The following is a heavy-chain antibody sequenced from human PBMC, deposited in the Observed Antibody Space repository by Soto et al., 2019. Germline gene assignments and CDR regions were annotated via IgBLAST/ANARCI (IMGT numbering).Heavy chain of an antibody. J-gene: IGHJ5*02. CDR3: AKAADYGEGSNWFDP. CDR2: ISWNSGSI. CDR1: GFTFDDYA. D-gene: IGHD4-17*01. V-gene: IGHV3-9*01. Sequence: GGSLRLSCAASGFTFDDYAMHWVRQAPGKGLGWVSGISWNSGSIGYADSVKGRFTISRDNAKNSLYLQMNSLRAEDTALYYCAKAADYGEGSNWFDPWGQGTLVTVSS.